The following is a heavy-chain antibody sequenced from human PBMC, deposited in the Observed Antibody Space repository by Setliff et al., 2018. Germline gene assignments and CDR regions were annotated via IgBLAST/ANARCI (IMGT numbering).Heavy chain of an antibody. CDR1: GFTFNTYA. CDR2: ISDTAIGI. D-gene: IGHD6-13*01. J-gene: IGHJ4*02. V-gene: IGHV3-23*01. CDR3: AKDVVGYSSTWPKRDYFDS. Sequence: LRLSCAASGFTFNTYAMSWVRQPPGKGLEWVSSISDTAIGIYYTGSVRGRFTISRDNSKKILFLQMNSLRVEDTAIYYCAKDVVGYSSTWPKRDYFDSWGQGTLVTVSS.